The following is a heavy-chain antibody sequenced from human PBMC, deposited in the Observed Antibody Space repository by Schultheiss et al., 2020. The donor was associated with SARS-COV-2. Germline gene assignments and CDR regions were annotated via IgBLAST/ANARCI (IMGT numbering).Heavy chain of an antibody. CDR2: IYYSGST. Sequence: SETLSLTCTVSGGSISSYYWSWIRQPPGKGLEWIGYIYYSGSTNYNPSLKSRVTISVDTSKNQFSLKLSSVTAADTAVYYCARGSMYYYDSSGYYFSSGNDYWGQGTLVTVSS. D-gene: IGHD3-22*01. CDR1: GGSISSYY. V-gene: IGHV4-59*01. J-gene: IGHJ4*02. CDR3: ARGSMYYYDSSGYYFSSGNDY.